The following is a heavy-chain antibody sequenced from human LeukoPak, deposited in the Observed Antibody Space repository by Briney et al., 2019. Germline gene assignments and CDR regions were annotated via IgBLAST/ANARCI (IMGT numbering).Heavy chain of an antibody. J-gene: IGHJ4*02. Sequence: GGSLRLSCSASGFTFSTYAMHWVRQAPGKGLEYVSAISTDGGSTYYADSVKGRFTISRDNSKNTLYLRMSSLRAEDTAVYYCVKDLRVGGDYWGQGTLVTVSS. CDR1: GFTFSTYA. CDR2: ISTDGGST. D-gene: IGHD3-16*01. CDR3: VKDLRVGGDY. V-gene: IGHV3-64D*06.